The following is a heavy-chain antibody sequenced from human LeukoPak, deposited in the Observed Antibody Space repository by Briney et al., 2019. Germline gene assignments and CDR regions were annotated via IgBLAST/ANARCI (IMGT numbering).Heavy chain of an antibody. Sequence: ASVKVSCKASGYTFTHHGITWVRQAPGQGLEWMAWISCYNGGTHYAQKFQGRVTLTTDTSTSTAYMELRSLRSDDTAVYYCARDPTNTSRRYAYFDSWGQGTLVTVSS. J-gene: IGHJ4*02. V-gene: IGHV1-18*01. CDR1: GYTFTHHG. CDR2: ISCYNGGT. D-gene: IGHD6-19*01. CDR3: ARDPTNTSRRYAYFDS.